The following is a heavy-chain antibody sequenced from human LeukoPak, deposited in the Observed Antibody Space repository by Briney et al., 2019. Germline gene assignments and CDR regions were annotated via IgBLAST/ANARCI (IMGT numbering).Heavy chain of an antibody. CDR3: ASGGVTVYSYGPDY. D-gene: IGHD5-18*01. CDR1: GGILSKWS. J-gene: IGHJ4*02. V-gene: IGHV1-69*13. CDR2: IIPEFDEA. Sequence: ASVKVSCKASGGILSKWSISWVRQAPGQGLEWVGTIIPEFDEAHYAQKLQGRVTISADDSATAAYMGLRSLRSDDTAVYYCASGGVTVYSYGPDYWGQGTLVAVSS.